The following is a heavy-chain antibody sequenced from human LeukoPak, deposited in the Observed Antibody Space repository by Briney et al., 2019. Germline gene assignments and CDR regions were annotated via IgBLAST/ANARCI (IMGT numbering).Heavy chain of an antibody. CDR2: ISSCGSRI. D-gene: IGHD5-18*01. CDR3: AASNNYGYQGGDY. Sequence: GGSLRPSCAASGFTFSDYYMSCLRQATEKGLEGVSYISSCGSRIYYAGSVKGRFTISRENDKNALYLQMNRLRAEDTAVYFCAASNNYGYQGGDYWGQGTLVSVSS. V-gene: IGHV3-11*01. CDR1: GFTFSDYY. J-gene: IGHJ4*02.